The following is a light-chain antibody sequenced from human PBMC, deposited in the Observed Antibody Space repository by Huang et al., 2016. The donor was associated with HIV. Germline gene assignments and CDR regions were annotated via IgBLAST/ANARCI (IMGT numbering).Light chain of an antibody. V-gene: IGKV3D-15*01. CDR1: QSVRDN. J-gene: IGKJ1*01. CDR3: QQYYTSPRT. CDR2: GSS. Sequence: EVLMTQSPVTLSESPGGRVTISCWASQSVRDNLAWFQQKPGQAPRLLVHGSSTRATGVPARFSGSGSGTGFTLTITSLQSEDYAVYYCQQYYTSPRTFGQGTRVE.